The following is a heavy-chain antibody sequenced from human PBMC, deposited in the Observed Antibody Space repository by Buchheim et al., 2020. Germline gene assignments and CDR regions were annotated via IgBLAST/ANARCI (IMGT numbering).Heavy chain of an antibody. CDR3: AGTMLQPYDSSASYFDY. CDR1: GGSISSGEHF. CDR2: IYFSGST. J-gene: IGHJ4*02. Sequence: QVQLQESGPGLVKPSQTLSLTCTVSGGSISSGEHFWNWIRQLPGKGLEWIGYIYFSGSTYYSPSPKSRVTISVETAKNQFSLKLRSVTAADTAVYYCAGTMLQPYDSSASYFDYWGQGTL. V-gene: IGHV4-30-4*01. D-gene: IGHD3-22*01.